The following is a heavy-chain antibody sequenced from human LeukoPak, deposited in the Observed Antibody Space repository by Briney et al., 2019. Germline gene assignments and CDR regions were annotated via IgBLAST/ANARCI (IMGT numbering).Heavy chain of an antibody. J-gene: IGHJ4*02. CDR3: ASITVTTSL. CDR1: GFTFSSYE. D-gene: IGHD4-17*01. Sequence: GGSLRLSCAASGFTFSSYEMNWVRQAPGKGLEWVAYISSSGSTIYYADSVKGRFTISRDNAKNSLYLEMNSLRAEDTAVYYCASITVTTSLWGQGTLVTVSS. V-gene: IGHV3-48*03. CDR2: ISSSGSTI.